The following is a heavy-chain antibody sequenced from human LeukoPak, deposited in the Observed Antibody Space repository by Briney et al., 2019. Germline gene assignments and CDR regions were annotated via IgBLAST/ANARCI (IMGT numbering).Heavy chain of an antibody. CDR2: INSDGSST. CDR3: AKVHRSIVVVVAAPVDY. Sequence: GGSLRLSCAASGFTFSSYWMHWVRQAPGKGLVWVSRINSDGSSTSYAYSVKGRFTISRDNSKNTLYLQMNSLRAEDTAVYYCAKVHRSIVVVVAAPVDYWGQGTLVTVSS. CDR1: GFTFSSYW. J-gene: IGHJ4*02. V-gene: IGHV3-74*01. D-gene: IGHD2-15*01.